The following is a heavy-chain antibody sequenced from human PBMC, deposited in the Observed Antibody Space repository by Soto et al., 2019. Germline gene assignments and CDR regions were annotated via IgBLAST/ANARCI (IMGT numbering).Heavy chain of an antibody. Sequence: LSLTCAVSGGSINTYYWSWIRQPPGKGLEWIGYVYYSGSTKYNPSLESRVTISVDMSNNQFSLMLTSVTAADTAVYYCAKYRRTDAEGYRLDFWGQGTLVTVSS. J-gene: IGHJ4*02. CDR1: GGSINTYY. V-gene: IGHV4-59*01. D-gene: IGHD5-12*01. CDR3: AKYRRTDAEGYRLDF. CDR2: VYYSGST.